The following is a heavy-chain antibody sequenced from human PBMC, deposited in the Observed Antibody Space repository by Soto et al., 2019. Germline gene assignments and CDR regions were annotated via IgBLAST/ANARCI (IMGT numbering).Heavy chain of an antibody. J-gene: IGHJ6*02. CDR2: IYYSGST. Sequence: SETLSLTCTVSGGSISSGGYYWSWIRQHPGKGLEWIGYIYYSGSTYYNPSLKSRVTISVDTSKNQFSLKLSSVTAADTAVYYCARDFRFGLPYGMDVWGQGTTVTVSS. D-gene: IGHD3-10*01. CDR1: GGSISSGGYY. V-gene: IGHV4-31*03. CDR3: ARDFRFGLPYGMDV.